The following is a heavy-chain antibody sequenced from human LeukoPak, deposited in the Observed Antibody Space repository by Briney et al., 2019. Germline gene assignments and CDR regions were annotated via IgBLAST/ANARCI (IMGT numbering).Heavy chain of an antibody. Sequence: PSETLSLTCTVSGSSISSYYWSWIRQPPGKGLEWIGYIYYSGSTNYNPSLKSRVTISVDTSKNQFSLKLSPVTAADTAVYYCARDLVTMVRGFGYYYYGMDVWGQGTTVTVSS. J-gene: IGHJ6*02. CDR3: ARDLVTMVRGFGYYYYGMDV. CDR2: IYYSGST. D-gene: IGHD3-10*01. V-gene: IGHV4-59*01. CDR1: GSSISSYY.